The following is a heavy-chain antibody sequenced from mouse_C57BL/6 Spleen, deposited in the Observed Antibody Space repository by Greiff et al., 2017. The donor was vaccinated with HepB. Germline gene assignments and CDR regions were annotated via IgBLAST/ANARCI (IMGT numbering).Heavy chain of an antibody. D-gene: IGHD3-1*01. CDR3: ATGNSDFDY. J-gene: IGHJ2*01. V-gene: IGHV1-69*01. CDR1: GYTFTSYW. Sequence: QVQLQQSGAELVMPGASVKLSCKASGYTFTSYWMHWVKQRPGQGLEWIGEIDPSDSYTNYNQKFKGKSTLTVDKSSSTAYMQLSSLTSEDSAVYYCATGNSDFDYWGQGTTLTVSS. CDR2: IDPSDSYT.